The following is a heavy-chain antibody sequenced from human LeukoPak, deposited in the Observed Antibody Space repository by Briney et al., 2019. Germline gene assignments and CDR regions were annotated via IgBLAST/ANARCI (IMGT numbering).Heavy chain of an antibody. CDR1: EFTFSNYA. V-gene: IGHV3-23*01. Sequence: PGGSLRLSCAASEFTFSNYAMSRVRQAPGKGLEWVSAISDSGRSSYYADSVKGRFTISRDNSKNTLYLQMNSLRAEETAVYYCARDRMVYTYWGQGTLVTVSS. CDR2: ISDSGRSS. CDR3: ARDRMVYTY. D-gene: IGHD3-10*01. J-gene: IGHJ4*02.